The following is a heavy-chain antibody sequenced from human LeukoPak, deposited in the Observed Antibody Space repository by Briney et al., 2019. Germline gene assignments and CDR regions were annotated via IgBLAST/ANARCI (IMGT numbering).Heavy chain of an antibody. CDR2: IYYSGST. CDR1: GGSISSYY. Sequence: SETLSLTCTVSGGSISSYYWSWIRQPPGKGLEWIGYIYYSGSTNYNPSLKSRVTISVDTSKNQFSLKLSSVTAADTAVYFCARRRVVVASTDGASGAFDIWGQGTMVTVSS. D-gene: IGHD2-15*01. J-gene: IGHJ3*02. CDR3: ARRRVVVASTDGASGAFDI. V-gene: IGHV4-59*12.